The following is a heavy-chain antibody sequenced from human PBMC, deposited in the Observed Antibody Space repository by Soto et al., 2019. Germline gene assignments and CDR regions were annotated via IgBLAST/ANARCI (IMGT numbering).Heavy chain of an antibody. V-gene: IGHV3-33*01. CDR1: GFTFSSDG. D-gene: IGHD6-19*01. CDR3: ARDCAGYSSGWYQRGGFDY. J-gene: IGHJ4*02. Sequence: QVQLVESGGGVVQPGRSLRLSCAASGFTFSSDGMHWVRQAPGKGLEWVAVIWYGGSNKYYADSVKGRFTISRDNSKNTLYLQMNSLRAEDTAVYYCARDCAGYSSGWYQRGGFDYWGQGTLVTVSS. CDR2: IWYGGSNK.